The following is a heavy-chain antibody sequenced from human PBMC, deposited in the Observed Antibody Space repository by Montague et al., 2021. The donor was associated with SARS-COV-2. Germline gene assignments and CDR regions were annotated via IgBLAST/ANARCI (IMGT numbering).Heavy chain of an antibody. CDR3: AKVDSVYP. V-gene: IGHV3-23*03. D-gene: IGHD1-14*01. J-gene: IGHJ4*02. CDR1: GFTFSSSA. Sequence: SLRLSCAASGFTFSSSALSWVRQAPGKGLEWVSNIYGATGRTYYADSVKGRFTMSRENSKNTLYLQMNSLRVDETAVYYCAKVDSVYPWGQGTLVTVSS. CDR2: IYGATGRT.